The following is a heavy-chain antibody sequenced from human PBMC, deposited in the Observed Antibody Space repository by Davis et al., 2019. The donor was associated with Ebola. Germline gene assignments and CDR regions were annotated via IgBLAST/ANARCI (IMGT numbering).Heavy chain of an antibody. CDR3: AKDRGRISMVQGVIWEGFDY. V-gene: IGHV3-9*01. J-gene: IGHJ4*02. Sequence: SLKISCTASGFTFDDYAMHWVRQAPGKGLEWVSGISWDSGNIGYADSVKGRFTISRDNAKSSLYLQMNSLRADDTALYYCAKDRGRISMVQGVIWEGFDYWGQGTLVTVSS. CDR1: GFTFDDYA. CDR2: ISWDSGNI. D-gene: IGHD3-10*01.